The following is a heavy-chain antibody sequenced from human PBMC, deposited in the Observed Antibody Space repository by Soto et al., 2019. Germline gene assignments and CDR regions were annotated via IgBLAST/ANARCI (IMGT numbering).Heavy chain of an antibody. CDR1: GFTFSSYE. CDR3: ARETLTLFRGVRDNVYYRMDV. D-gene: IGHD3-3*01. J-gene: IGHJ6*02. V-gene: IGHV3-48*03. Sequence: EVQLEESGGGLVQPGGSLRLSCAASGFTFSSYEMNWVRQVPGKGLQWVSYIGTSETIRYYADSVKGRFTICRDNANTSLCLPMNRLTAADTAIYYCARETLTLFRGVRDNVYYRMDVWGPGTTVTVSS. CDR2: IGTSETIR.